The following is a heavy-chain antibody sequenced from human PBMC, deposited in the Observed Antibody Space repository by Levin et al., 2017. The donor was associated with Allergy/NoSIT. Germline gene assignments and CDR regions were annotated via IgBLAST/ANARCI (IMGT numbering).Heavy chain of an antibody. CDR1: GFTFSSYS. D-gene: IGHD6-6*01. Sequence: GGSLRLSCAASGFTFSSYSMNWVRQAPGKGLEWVSSSSSSSSYIYYADSAKGRFTISRDNAKNSLYLQMNSLRAEDTAVYYCARDGVAARRSAPNYNYYAMDVWGQGTTVTVSS. CDR2: SSSSSSYI. V-gene: IGHV3-21*01. CDR3: ARDGVAARRSAPNYNYYAMDV. J-gene: IGHJ6*02.